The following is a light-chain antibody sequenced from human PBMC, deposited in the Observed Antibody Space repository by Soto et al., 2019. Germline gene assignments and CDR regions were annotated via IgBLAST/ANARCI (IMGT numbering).Light chain of an antibody. CDR3: QPYGGLWA. V-gene: IGKV1-5*01. Sequence: DIQMTQSPSTLSACVGDRVTITCRASQSITNRLSWYQQKPGKAPKVLIYDASILESGVPSRFSGSGSGTEFILTISSLQPDDFATYSCQPYGGLWAFGQGTKADI. CDR1: QSITNR. CDR2: DAS. J-gene: IGKJ1*01.